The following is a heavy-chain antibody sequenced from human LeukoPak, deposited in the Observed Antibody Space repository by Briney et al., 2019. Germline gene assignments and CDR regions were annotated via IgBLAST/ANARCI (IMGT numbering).Heavy chain of an antibody. J-gene: IGHJ6*02. CDR2: ISSSSSYI. CDR3: AKDSRYCSGGSCYYYYYGMDV. V-gene: IGHV3-21*04. Sequence: GGSLRLSCAASGFTFSSYSMNWVRQAPGKGLEWVSSISSSSSYIYYADSVKGRFTISRDNAKNSLYLQMNSLRAEDTALYYCAKDSRYCSGGSCYYYYYGMDVWGQGTTVTVSS. D-gene: IGHD2-15*01. CDR1: GFTFSSYS.